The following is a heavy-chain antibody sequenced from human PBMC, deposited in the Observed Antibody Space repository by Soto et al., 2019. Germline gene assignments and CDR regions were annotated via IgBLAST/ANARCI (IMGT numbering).Heavy chain of an antibody. J-gene: IGHJ4*02. D-gene: IGHD2-15*01. CDR2: ISGSGGST. CDR3: AKDRGGVVVAATPLDY. Sequence: GGSLRLSCAASGFTFSSYAMNWVRQAPGKGLEWVSAISGSGGSTYYADSVKGRFTISRDNSKNTLYLQMNSLRAEDTAVYYCAKDRGGVVVAATPLDYWGQGTLVTVSS. CDR1: GFTFSSYA. V-gene: IGHV3-23*01.